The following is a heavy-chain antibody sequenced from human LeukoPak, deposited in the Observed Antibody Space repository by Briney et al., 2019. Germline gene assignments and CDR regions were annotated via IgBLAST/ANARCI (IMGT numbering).Heavy chain of an antibody. J-gene: IGHJ4*02. D-gene: IGHD5-18*01. CDR2: INSDGSST. Sequence: PGGSLRLSCAASGFTFSSYWMHWVRQAPGKGLVWVSRINSDGSSTSYADSVKGRFTISRDNAKNTLYQQMNSLRAEDTAVYYCARGLYTAMVNFDYWGQGTLVTVSS. V-gene: IGHV3-74*01. CDR1: GFTFSSYW. CDR3: ARGLYTAMVNFDY.